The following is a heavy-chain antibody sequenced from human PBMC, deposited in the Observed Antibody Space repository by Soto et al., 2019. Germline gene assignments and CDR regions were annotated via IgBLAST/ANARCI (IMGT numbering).Heavy chain of an antibody. CDR3: ARDPGGITMVRGVESWFDP. V-gene: IGHV1-3*01. CDR1: GYTFTSYA. CDR2: INAGNGNT. D-gene: IGHD3-10*01. Sequence: ASVKVSCKASGYTFTSYAIHWMRQAPGQRLEWMGWINAGNGNTKVPQKFQGRVTFTRDTSASTVYMEVSSLRSEDTAVYYCARDPGGITMVRGVESWFDPWGQGTLVTVSS. J-gene: IGHJ5*02.